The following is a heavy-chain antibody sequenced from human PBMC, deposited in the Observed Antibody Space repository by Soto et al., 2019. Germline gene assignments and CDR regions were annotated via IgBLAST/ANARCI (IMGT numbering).Heavy chain of an antibody. V-gene: IGHV4-61*01. D-gene: IGHD3-3*01. Sequence: QVQLQESGPGLVKPSETLSLTCTVSGGSVSSCSYYWSWIRQPPGKGLEWFGYIYYSGCTNYNPSLKSRVTISVDTSKNQFSLKLSSVTAADTAVYYCARNYDFWSGPDYWGQGTLVTVSS. CDR3: ARNYDFWSGPDY. J-gene: IGHJ4*02. CDR1: GGSVSSCSYY. CDR2: IYYSGCT.